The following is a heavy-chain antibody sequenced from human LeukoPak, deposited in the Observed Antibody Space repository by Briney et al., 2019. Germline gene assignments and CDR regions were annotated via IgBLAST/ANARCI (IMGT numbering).Heavy chain of an antibody. CDR1: GGTSNNYA. Sequence: SVKVSCKTSGGTSNNYAIAWVRQAPGNGFEWLGQIIPIIGTPNYAQKFQGRVTIIVDRSTSTAYMELRSLRSDDTALYYCARSPHILTGENFDYWGQGTLVTVSS. D-gene: IGHD3-9*01. CDR2: IIPIIGTP. J-gene: IGHJ4*02. CDR3: ARSPHILTGENFDY. V-gene: IGHV1-69*06.